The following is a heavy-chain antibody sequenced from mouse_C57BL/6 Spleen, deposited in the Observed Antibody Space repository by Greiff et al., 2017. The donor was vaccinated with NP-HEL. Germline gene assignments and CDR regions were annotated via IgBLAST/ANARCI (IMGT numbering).Heavy chain of an antibody. J-gene: IGHJ1*03. D-gene: IGHD1-1*01. V-gene: IGHV1-69*01. CDR2: IDPSDSYT. CDR1: GYTFTSYW. CDR3: ARRGSSVYWYFDV. Sequence: QVQLQQPGAELVMPGASVKLSCKASGYTFTSYWMHWVTQRPGQGLEWIGEIDPSDSYTNYNQKFKGKSTLTVDKSSSTAYMQLSSLTSEDSAVYYCARRGSSVYWYFDVWGTGTTVTVSS.